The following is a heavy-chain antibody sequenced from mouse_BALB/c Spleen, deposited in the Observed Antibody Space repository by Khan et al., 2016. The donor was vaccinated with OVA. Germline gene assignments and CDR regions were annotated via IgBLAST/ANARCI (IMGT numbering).Heavy chain of an antibody. V-gene: IGHV2-3*01. CDR3: ACSYYGCHEFTG. J-gene: IGHJ3*01. CDR1: GLSLTNYG. D-gene: IGHD2-2*01. CDR2: IWGDGST. Sequence: QVQLKESGPGLVAPSQSLFITCTVSGLSLTNYGISWIRQPPGKGLEWLGVIWGDGSTNYHSALISRLSINKDNSKSQVFLKLNSLQTDDTATSYCACSYYGCHEFTGWGQETRITVSA.